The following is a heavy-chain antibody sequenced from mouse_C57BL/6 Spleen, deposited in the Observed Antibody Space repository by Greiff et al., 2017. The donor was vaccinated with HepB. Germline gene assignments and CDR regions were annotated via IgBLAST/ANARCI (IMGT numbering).Heavy chain of an antibody. CDR3: ARDGRSSHAMDY. CDR1: GFTFSDYY. CDR2: INYDGSST. J-gene: IGHJ4*01. Sequence: EVKVVESEGGLVQPGSSMKLSCTASGFTFSDYYMAWVRQVPEKGLEWVANINYDGSSTYYLDSLKSRFIISRDNAKNILYLQMSSLKSEDTATYYCARDGRSSHAMDYWGQGTSVTVSS. D-gene: IGHD1-1*01. V-gene: IGHV5-16*01.